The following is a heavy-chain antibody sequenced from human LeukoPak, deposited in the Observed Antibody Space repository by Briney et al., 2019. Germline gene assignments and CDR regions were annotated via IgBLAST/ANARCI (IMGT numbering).Heavy chain of an antibody. CDR1: GYTFTSYD. D-gene: IGHD2-2*01. CDR2: MNPNSGNT. V-gene: IGHV1-8*01. J-gene: IGHJ5*02. Sequence: ASVKVSCKASGYTFTSYDINRVRQATGQGLEWMGWMNPNSGNTGYAQKFQGRVTMTRNTSISTAYMELSRLRSDDTAVYYCARDVVPAAMLSWFDPWGQGTLVTVSS. CDR3: ARDVVPAAMLSWFDP.